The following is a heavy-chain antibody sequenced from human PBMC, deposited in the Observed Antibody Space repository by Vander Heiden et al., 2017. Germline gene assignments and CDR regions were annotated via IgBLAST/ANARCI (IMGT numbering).Heavy chain of an antibody. V-gene: IGHV3-9*01. CDR3: SNDIFALEARGRSRGGFDG. Sequence: EVQLVESGGGLVQPGRSLRLSCEASGLTIDDYDMHWVRQAPWKGLEWASGISWNSGNIGYADSVKGRGTISRDNAKKSLYLKKKSSRPAETALFFGSNDIFALEARGRSRGGFDGGGQGTIVTVYS. J-gene: IGHJ4*02. CDR1: GLTIDDYD. CDR2: ISWNSGNI. D-gene: IGHD6-19*01.